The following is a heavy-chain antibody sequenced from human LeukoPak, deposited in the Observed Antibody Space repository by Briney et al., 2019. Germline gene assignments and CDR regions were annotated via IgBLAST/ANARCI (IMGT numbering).Heavy chain of an antibody. V-gene: IGHV1-69*13. CDR2: VIAIFGTS. D-gene: IGHD5-12*01. Sequence: SVKVSCKASGGTFSSYAIRWVRQAPGHRLEWMGVVIAIFGTSNYAQKFQGRVTITADESTSTAYMEMSSLRSEDTAVYYCARDQSGYDLGLGPSYYYYMDVWGKGTTVTVSS. CDR1: GGTFSSYA. J-gene: IGHJ6*03. CDR3: ARDQSGYDLGLGPSYYYYMDV.